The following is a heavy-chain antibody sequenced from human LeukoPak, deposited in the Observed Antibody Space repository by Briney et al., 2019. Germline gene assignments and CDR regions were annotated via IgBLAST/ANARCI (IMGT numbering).Heavy chain of an antibody. V-gene: IGHV4-31*01. CDR2: IYYSGST. J-gene: IGHJ6*04. Sequence: SETLSLTCTVSGGSISSGGYYWSWIRPHPGKGLECIGYIYYSGSTYRNPSLKGQVTISVDTFKNQFSLKLSSVTAADTAVYYCARGLRGIAVWGKGTTVTVSS. D-gene: IGHD2-15*01. CDR3: ARGLRGIAV. CDR1: GGSISSGGYY.